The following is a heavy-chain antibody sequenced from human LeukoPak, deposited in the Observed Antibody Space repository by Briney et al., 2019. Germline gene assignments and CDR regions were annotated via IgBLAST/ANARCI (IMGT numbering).Heavy chain of an antibody. J-gene: IGHJ4*02. CDR2: INHSGST. Sequence: SETLSLTCAVYGGSFSGYYWSWIRQPPGKGLEWIGEINHSGSTNYNPSLKSRVTISVDTSKNQFSLKLSSVTAADTAVYYCARGRGYSGYGTTDYWGQGTLVTVSS. CDR3: ARGRGYSGYGTTDY. CDR1: GGSFSGYY. D-gene: IGHD5-12*01. V-gene: IGHV4-34*01.